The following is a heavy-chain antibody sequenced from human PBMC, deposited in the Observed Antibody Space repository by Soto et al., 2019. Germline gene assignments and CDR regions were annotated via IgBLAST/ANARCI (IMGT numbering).Heavy chain of an antibody. J-gene: IGHJ4*02. Sequence: GGSLRLSCVVSGFTFENYYMSWIRQAPGKGLEWVSYISSNDGTTYYADSLKGRFTISRDNAKNSLYLQLNSLRAEDTAVYYCAREINYSRYPRVIDYWGQGTLVTVS. V-gene: IGHV3-11*01. CDR3: AREINYSRYPRVIDY. CDR2: ISSNDGTT. D-gene: IGHD1-7*01. CDR1: GFTFENYY.